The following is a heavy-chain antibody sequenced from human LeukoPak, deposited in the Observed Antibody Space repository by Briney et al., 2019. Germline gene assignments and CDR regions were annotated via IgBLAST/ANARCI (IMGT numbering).Heavy chain of an antibody. J-gene: IGHJ4*02. Sequence: PGGSLRLSCAASGFTFSSYWMHWVRQAPGKGLVWVSRIDIDGSATTYADSVKGRFTISRDNAKNTLYLQMNSLRAEDTAVYYCTRGGAVAASDYWGQGTLVTVSS. CDR2: IDIDGSAT. CDR3: TRGGAVAASDY. CDR1: GFTFSSYW. D-gene: IGHD6-19*01. V-gene: IGHV3-74*01.